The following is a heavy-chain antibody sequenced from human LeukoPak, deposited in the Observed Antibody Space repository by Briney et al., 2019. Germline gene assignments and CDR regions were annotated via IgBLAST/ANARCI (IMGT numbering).Heavy chain of an antibody. V-gene: IGHV3-74*01. CDR2: IHLDGRTT. D-gene: IGHD3-16*01. Sequence: GSLRLSCAASGFTFSSYWMHWVRQRPGKGLVWVSRIHLDGRTTNYGDSVKGRFTISRDNAKNTLYLEMNSLRPEDTAVYYCARGGSPSDYWGQGTLVSVS. J-gene: IGHJ4*02. CDR3: ARGGSPSDY. CDR1: GFTFSSYW.